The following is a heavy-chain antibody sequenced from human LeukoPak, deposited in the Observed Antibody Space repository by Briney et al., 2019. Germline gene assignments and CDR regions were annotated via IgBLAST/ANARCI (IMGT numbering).Heavy chain of an antibody. CDR1: GGSISSSY. CDR2: IYYSVHT. J-gene: IGHJ4*02. V-gene: IGHV4-59*08. CDR3: ARPRMSYFDY. Sequence: SETLSLTCTVSGGSISSSYWSWIRQPPGRGLEWIGYIYYSVHTNYNPSLKSRVTISVDTSKNQFSLKLSSVTAADTAVYYCARPRMSYFDYWGQGTLVTVSS. D-gene: IGHD1-14*01.